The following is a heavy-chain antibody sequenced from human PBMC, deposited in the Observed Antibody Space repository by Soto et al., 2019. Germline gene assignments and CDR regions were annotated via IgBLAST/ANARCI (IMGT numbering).Heavy chain of an antibody. CDR3: ARGLPGRSSSWYHS. V-gene: IGHV4-34*01. D-gene: IGHD6-13*01. CDR1: GGSFSGYY. Sequence: QVQLQQWGAGLLKPSETLSLTCAVYGGSFSGYYWSWIRQPPGKGLEWIGEINHSGSTNYNPSLKSRVAISVDTSKNQFSLRLSSVTAVDTAVYYGARGLPGRSSSWYHSWGQGTLVTVSS. CDR2: INHSGST. J-gene: IGHJ5*01.